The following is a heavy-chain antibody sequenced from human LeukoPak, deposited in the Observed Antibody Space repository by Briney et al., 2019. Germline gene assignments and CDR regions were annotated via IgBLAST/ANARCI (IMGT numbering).Heavy chain of an antibody. CDR2: INHSGST. J-gene: IGHJ4*02. D-gene: IGHD1-14*01. CDR3: ARGGLTGGFDY. CDR1: GGSFSGYY. V-gene: IGHV4-34*01. Sequence: PSETLSLTCAVYGGSFSGYYWSWIRQPPRKGLEWIGEINHSGSTNYNPSLKSRVTISVDTSKNQFSLKLSSVTAADTAVYYCARGGLTGGFDYWGQGTLVTVSS.